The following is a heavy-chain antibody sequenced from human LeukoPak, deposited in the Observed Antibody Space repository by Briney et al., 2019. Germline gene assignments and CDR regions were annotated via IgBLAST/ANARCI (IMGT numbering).Heavy chain of an antibody. D-gene: IGHD6-19*01. CDR3: ARKGGWYRGYYYYMDV. J-gene: IGHJ6*03. CDR1: GGSINGYY. CDR2: IYYTGST. V-gene: IGHV4-59*01. Sequence: PSETLSLTCTVSGGSINGYYWSWIRQSPGKGLESLGYIYYTGSTNYNPSLKSRVTMSVDTSRNQFFLRLSSVTAADTAVYYCARKGGWYRGYYYYMDVWGKGTTVTISS.